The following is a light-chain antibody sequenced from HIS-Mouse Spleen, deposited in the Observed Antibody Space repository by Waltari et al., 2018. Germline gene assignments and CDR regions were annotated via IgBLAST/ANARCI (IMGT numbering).Light chain of an antibody. J-gene: IGLJ2*01. V-gene: IGLV6-57*02. CDR1: SGSIASNY. CDR3: QSYDSSNHVV. CDR2: EDN. Sequence: NFMLTQPHSVSESPGKTVTISCTGSSGSIASNYVQWYQQRPGSAPTTVIYEDNQRPPGFPDRFSGSIDSSSNSASLTISGLKTEDEADYYCQSYDSSNHVVFGGGTKLTVL.